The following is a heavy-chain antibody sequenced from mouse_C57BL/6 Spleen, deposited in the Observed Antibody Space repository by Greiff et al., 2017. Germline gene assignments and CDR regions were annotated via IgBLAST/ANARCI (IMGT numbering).Heavy chain of an antibody. CDR1: GYTFTSYW. V-gene: IGHV1-52*01. Sequence: QVQLQQPGAELVRPGSSVKLSCKASGYTFTSYWMHWVKQRPIQGLEWIGNIDPSDSETHYNQKFKDKATLTVDKSSSTAYMQLSSLTSEDSAVYYCARSHYYGSSLHYGGQGTTLTVSS. J-gene: IGHJ2*01. D-gene: IGHD1-1*01. CDR3: ARSHYYGSSLHY. CDR2: IDPSDSET.